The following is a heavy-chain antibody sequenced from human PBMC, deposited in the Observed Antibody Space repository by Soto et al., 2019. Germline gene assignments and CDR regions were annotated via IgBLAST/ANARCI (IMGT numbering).Heavy chain of an antibody. CDR1: GYSFSNFW. V-gene: IGHV5-51*01. Sequence: GESLKITCQASGYSFSNFWIAWVRQMPGEGLEWLGIIYPDDSDTRYSPSFLGQVTISADKSIKTTYLQWSSLKASDTAIYFCSSSVLVTSTMNYFDLWGQGTLVTVSS. J-gene: IGHJ4*02. CDR2: IYPDDSDT. CDR3: SSSVLVTSTMNYFDL. D-gene: IGHD2-8*02.